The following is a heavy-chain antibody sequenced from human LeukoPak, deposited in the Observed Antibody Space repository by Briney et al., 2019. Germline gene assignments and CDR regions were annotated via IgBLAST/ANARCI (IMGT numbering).Heavy chain of an antibody. J-gene: IGHJ5*02. V-gene: IGHV4-59*12. Sequence: PSETLSLTCTVSGGSINNYYWSWIRQPPGKGLEWIGYIYSSGSTNYNPSLKSRVTISVDTSKNQFSLKLSSVTAADTAVYYCARVGTMVRGVMSGFDPWGQGTLVTVSS. CDR1: GGSINNYY. D-gene: IGHD3-10*01. CDR3: ARVGTMVRGVMSGFDP. CDR2: IYSSGST.